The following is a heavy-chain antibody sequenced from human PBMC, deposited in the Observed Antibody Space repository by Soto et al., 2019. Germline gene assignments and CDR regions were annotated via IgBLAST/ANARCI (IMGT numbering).Heavy chain of an antibody. CDR2: IKEDGSER. CDR3: ARAGSENDS. Sequence: EVQLVESGGGLVQPGGSLRLSCAASGFTFSNYWMTWVRQAPGKGLEWVANIKEDGSERNYVESVKGRLTISRDNAKNSLYMQLNSMRAEDTAVYYCARAGSENDSWGQGPLVIVSS. J-gene: IGHJ4*02. D-gene: IGHD3-10*01. CDR1: GFTFSNYW. V-gene: IGHV3-7*05.